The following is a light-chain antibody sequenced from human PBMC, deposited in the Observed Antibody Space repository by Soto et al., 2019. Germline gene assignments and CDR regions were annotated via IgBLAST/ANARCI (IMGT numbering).Light chain of an antibody. CDR2: GAS. CDR3: QQYDNWPIT. J-gene: IGKJ5*01. Sequence: EIVLTQSPGTLSLSPGERATLSCRASQSVSSNLAWYQQKPGQAPRLLISGASTRATGIPARLSGSGSGTEFTLTISSLRSEDFAVYYCQQYDNWPITFGQGTRLEIK. V-gene: IGKV3-15*01. CDR1: QSVSSN.